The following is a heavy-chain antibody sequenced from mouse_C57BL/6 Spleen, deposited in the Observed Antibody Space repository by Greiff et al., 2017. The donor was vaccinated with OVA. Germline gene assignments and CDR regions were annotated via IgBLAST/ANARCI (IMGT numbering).Heavy chain of an antibody. CDR2: IDPTSGGT. CDR3: ARPSLYYSNSYYFDY. V-gene: IGHV1-72*01. D-gene: IGHD2-5*01. J-gene: IGHJ2*01. Sequence: QVQLQQPGAELVKPGASVKLSCKASGYTFTSYWMHWVKQRPGRGLEWIGRIDPTSGGTKYNEKFKSKATLTVDKSSSTAYMQLSSLTSEDSAVYYCARPSLYYSNSYYFDYWGQGTTLTVSS. CDR1: GYTFTSYW.